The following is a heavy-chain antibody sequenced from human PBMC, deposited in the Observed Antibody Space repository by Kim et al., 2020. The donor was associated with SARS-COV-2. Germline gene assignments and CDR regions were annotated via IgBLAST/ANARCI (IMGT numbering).Heavy chain of an antibody. D-gene: IGHD4-17*01. CDR1: GGSISSSSYY. CDR2: IYYSGST. Sequence: SETLSLTCTVSGGSISSSSYYWGWIRHPPGKGLEWIGSIYYSGSTYYNPSLKSRVTISVDTSKNQFSLKLSSVTAADTAVYYCARRHLPSYTVGVWGKGTTVTVSS. V-gene: IGHV4-39*01. CDR3: ARRHLPSYTVGV. J-gene: IGHJ6*04.